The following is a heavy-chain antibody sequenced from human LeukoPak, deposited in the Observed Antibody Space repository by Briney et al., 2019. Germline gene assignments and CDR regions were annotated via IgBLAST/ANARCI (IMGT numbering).Heavy chain of an antibody. Sequence: GGSLRLSCAASGFSFSDAWMSWVRQIPGKGLEWVGRIESKTDGGTTDYAAPVKGRFTISRDNSKNTLYLQMNSLRAEDTAVYYCAKDPDCTSGVCYTFFDYWGQGTLVTVSS. CDR2: IESKTDGGTT. CDR3: AKDPDCTSGVCYTFFDY. V-gene: IGHV3-15*04. D-gene: IGHD2-8*01. CDR1: GFSFSDAW. J-gene: IGHJ4*02.